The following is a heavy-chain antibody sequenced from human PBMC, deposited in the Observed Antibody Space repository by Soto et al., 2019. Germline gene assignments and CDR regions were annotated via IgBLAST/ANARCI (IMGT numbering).Heavy chain of an antibody. Sequence: EVQLVESGGGLGQPGGSLRLSCAASGFTFSRYWMHWVRQAPGKGLVWVALINSDGSNTRYADSVKGRFTISRDNAKNTLYLQMNILRADDTAVYYCSRSGQMATMSRGGQGTLVTVSS. CDR3: SRSGQMATMSR. V-gene: IGHV3-74*01. D-gene: IGHD5-12*01. CDR1: GFTFSRYW. J-gene: IGHJ4*02. CDR2: INSDGSNT.